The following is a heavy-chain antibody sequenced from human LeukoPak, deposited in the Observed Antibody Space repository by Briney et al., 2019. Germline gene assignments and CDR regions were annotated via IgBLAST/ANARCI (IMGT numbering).Heavy chain of an antibody. CDR2: ISGSGSSI. J-gene: IGHJ3*01. D-gene: IGHD2-2*01. CDR1: GFTFSSHE. Sequence: PGRSLRLSCGASGFTFSSHEMNWVRRAPGKGLEWVSYISGSGSSIYYADSVKGRFTISRDNAKKSLYLQLNSVRAEDTAAYYCARGGYCGSTLCYVFNAFDVWGQGTIVTVSS. CDR3: ARGGYCGSTLCYVFNAFDV. V-gene: IGHV3-48*03.